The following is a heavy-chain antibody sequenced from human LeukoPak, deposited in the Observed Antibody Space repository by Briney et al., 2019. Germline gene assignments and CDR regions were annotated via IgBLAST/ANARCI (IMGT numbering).Heavy chain of an antibody. CDR2: IIASGSPT. CDR3: AKDLRPDGVNNFDH. Sequence: GGSLRLSCAASGFDFSGYAMNWVRQAPGKGLEWVAIIIASGSPTRYADSVKGRFIISRDNSRNTLYLQMNSLRVEDTAVYYCAKDLRPDGVNNFDHWGQGTLVTVSS. V-gene: IGHV3-23*01. D-gene: IGHD4-17*01. J-gene: IGHJ4*02. CDR1: GFDFSGYA.